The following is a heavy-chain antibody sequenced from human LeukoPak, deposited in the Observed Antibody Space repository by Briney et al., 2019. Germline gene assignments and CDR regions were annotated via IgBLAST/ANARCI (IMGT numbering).Heavy chain of an antibody. Sequence: SSETLSLTCTVSGGSTLTSSYYWGWIRQPPGKGLEWIGSIYYIGSTSYNPSLKSRVTISVDTSKSQFSLILSSVTAADTAVYYCARTGSGYDVIFDYWDQGTLVTVSS. CDR1: GGSTLTSSYY. CDR3: ARTGSGYDVIFDY. D-gene: IGHD5-12*01. V-gene: IGHV4-39*07. J-gene: IGHJ4*02. CDR2: IYYIGST.